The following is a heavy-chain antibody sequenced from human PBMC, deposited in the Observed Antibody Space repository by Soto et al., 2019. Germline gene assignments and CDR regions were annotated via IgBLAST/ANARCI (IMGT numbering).Heavy chain of an antibody. D-gene: IGHD3-22*01. Sequence: EVQLVESGGCLVQPGGSLRLSCAASGFSFSSNWMHWVRQAPGKGLVWVSRINSDGSSTNYADSVKGRFTISRDNAKNRLYLQMKSLRAEDTAVYDCVKVGSGWNFDQWGQGTLVTVSS. V-gene: IGHV3-74*01. J-gene: IGHJ4*02. CDR2: INSDGSST. CDR3: VKVGSGWNFDQ. CDR1: GFSFSSNW.